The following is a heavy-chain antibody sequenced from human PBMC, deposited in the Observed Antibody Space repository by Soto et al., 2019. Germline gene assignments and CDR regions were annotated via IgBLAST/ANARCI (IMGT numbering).Heavy chain of an antibody. D-gene: IGHD3-3*01. J-gene: IGHJ4*02. CDR2: ISAYNGNT. CDR1: GYTFTSYG. V-gene: IGHV1-18*01. Sequence: QVQLVQSGAEVKKPGASVKVSCKASGYTFTSYGISWVRQAPGQGLEWMGWISAYNGNTNYAQKLQGRVTMTTDTSTSTPYMELRSLRSDDTAVYYCAREARQYYDFWSGFYYFDYWGQGTLVTVSS. CDR3: AREARQYYDFWSGFYYFDY.